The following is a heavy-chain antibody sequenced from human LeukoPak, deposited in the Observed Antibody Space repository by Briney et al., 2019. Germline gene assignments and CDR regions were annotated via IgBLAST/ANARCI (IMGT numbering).Heavy chain of an antibody. CDR3: AKDLPPYYYDSRTSDAFDI. J-gene: IGHJ3*02. Sequence: ASVKVSCKASGYTFTSYYMHWVRQAPGQGLEWMGIINPSGGSTSYAQKFQGRVTMTRDTSTSTVYMELSSLRAEDTAVYYCAKDLPPYYYDSRTSDAFDIWGQGAMVTVSS. CDR2: INPSGGST. D-gene: IGHD3-22*01. V-gene: IGHV1-46*01. CDR1: GYTFTSYY.